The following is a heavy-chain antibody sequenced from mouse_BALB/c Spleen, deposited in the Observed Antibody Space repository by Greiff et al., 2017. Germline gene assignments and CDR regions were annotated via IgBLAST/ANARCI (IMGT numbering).Heavy chain of an antibody. V-gene: IGHV5-17*02. J-gene: IGHJ4*01. Sequence: EVKLVESGGGLVQPGGSRKLSCAASGFTFSSFGMHWVRQAPEKGLEWVAYISSGSSTIYYADTVKGRFTISRDNPKNTLFLQMTSLRSEDTAMYYCARSRSTVVAPDYAMDYWGQGTSVTVSS. D-gene: IGHD1-1*01. CDR2: ISSGSSTI. CDR3: ARSRSTVVAPDYAMDY. CDR1: GFTFSSFG.